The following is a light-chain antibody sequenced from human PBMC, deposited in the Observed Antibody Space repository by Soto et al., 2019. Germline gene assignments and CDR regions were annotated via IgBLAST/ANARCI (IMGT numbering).Light chain of an antibody. CDR2: GAS. CDR3: QQYNNWPQLT. Sequence: EIVMTQSPATLSVSPGERANLSCRASQSVSSNLAWYQQKPGQAPRLLIYGASTRATGIPARFSGSGSGTEFTLTISSLQSEDFAVYYCQQYNNWPQLTFGGGTKVDIK. V-gene: IGKV3-15*01. J-gene: IGKJ4*01. CDR1: QSVSSN.